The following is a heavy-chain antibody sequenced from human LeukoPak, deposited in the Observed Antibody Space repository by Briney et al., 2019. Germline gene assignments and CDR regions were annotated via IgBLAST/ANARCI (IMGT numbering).Heavy chain of an antibody. CDR3: ARADRTSWLDY. CDR2: ISNSGSST. V-gene: IGHV3-11*05. Sequence: PGGSLRLSCAASRFTFSDYYMVWIRQAPGKGLEWVSYISNSGSSTKYADSVKGRFTISRDNAKNSLSLQMNSVRPEVTAVYYCARADRTSWLDYWGQGTLVTVSS. CDR1: RFTFSDYY. J-gene: IGHJ4*02. D-gene: IGHD2-2*01.